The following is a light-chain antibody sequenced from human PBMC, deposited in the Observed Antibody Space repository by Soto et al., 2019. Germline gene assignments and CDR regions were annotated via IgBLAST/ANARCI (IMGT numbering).Light chain of an antibody. CDR3: QQYNSNYRLWT. CDR1: QSISSW. Sequence: DIQMTQSPSTLSASMGDTVTITCRASQSISSWLAWYQHKPGKAPKLLIYQASILHSGVPSRCSGSGSGTDFTLTITGLQPDDFATYYCQQYNSNYRLWTFGQGTKVEIK. CDR2: QAS. J-gene: IGKJ1*01. V-gene: IGKV1-5*03.